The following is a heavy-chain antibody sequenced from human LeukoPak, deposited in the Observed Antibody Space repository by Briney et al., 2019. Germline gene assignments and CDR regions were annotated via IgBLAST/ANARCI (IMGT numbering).Heavy chain of an antibody. CDR2: IKQDGSEK. J-gene: IGHJ6*03. V-gene: IGHV3-7*01. CDR1: GFTFSSDW. CDR3: ARSLGPLYYYYMDV. Sequence: GGCLRLSCAASGFTFSSDWMSCVRQAPGKGLEWVANIKQDGSEKYYVDSVKGRFTISRDNAKNSLYLQMNSLRAEDTAVYYCARSLGPLYYYYMDVWGKGTTVTVSS.